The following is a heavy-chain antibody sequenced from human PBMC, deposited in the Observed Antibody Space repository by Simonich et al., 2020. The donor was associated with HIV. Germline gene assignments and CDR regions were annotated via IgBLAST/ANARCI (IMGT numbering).Heavy chain of an antibody. CDR2: INHSGST. J-gene: IGHJ4*02. D-gene: IGHD5-12*01. CDR3: ARRTGYDLDY. V-gene: IGHV4-34*01. CDR1: GGSFRCYY. Sequence: QVHLQQWGAGLLKPSETLSLTCAVYGGSFRCYYWSWIRQPPGKGLGWIGEINHSGSTDYNPALKSRVTRSVDTSKNQFSLKLSSVTAADTAVYYCARRTGYDLDYWGQGTLVTVSS.